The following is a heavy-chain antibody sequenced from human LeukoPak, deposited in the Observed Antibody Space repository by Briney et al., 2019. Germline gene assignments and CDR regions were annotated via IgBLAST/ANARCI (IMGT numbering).Heavy chain of an antibody. V-gene: IGHV3-9*01. CDR2: ISWNSGSI. Sequence: PGGSLRLSCAASGFTFDDYAMHWVRQAPGKGLEWVSGISWNSGSIGYADSVKGRFTISRDNAKNSLYLQMNSLRAEDTAVYYCARGAESSIFDYWGQGTLVTVSS. D-gene: IGHD2/OR15-2a*01. CDR1: GFTFDDYA. CDR3: ARGAESSIFDY. J-gene: IGHJ4*02.